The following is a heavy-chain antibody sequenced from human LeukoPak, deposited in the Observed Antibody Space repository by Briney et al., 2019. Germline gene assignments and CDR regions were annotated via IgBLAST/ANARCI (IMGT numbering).Heavy chain of an antibody. D-gene: IGHD5-12*01. J-gene: IGHJ3*02. CDR2: MYFNSGAT. Sequence: ASVRVSFTASAFTFRDYYVQWVRQVPGQGLEWVGWMYFNSGATRYAPKFQGRVTLTGDTSINTVYMELVSLGSDDTAMYYCAREGSSASGQDWYAFDIWGQETMVTVSS. CDR3: AREGSSASGQDWYAFDI. CDR1: AFTFRDYY. V-gene: IGHV1-2*02.